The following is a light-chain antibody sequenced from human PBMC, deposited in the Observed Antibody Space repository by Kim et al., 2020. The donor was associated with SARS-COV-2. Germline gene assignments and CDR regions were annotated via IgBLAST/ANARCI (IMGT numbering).Light chain of an antibody. CDR3: QAWDSSTAV. Sequence: SVSPGQTASSTCSGSKLGYKYAYWYQKKPGQSPMLVIYQHTKRPSGISQRFSGSSFGNTATLTISRAQTMDEADYYCQAWDSSTAVFGGGTKLTVL. V-gene: IGLV3-1*01. J-gene: IGLJ3*02. CDR2: QHT. CDR1: KLGYKY.